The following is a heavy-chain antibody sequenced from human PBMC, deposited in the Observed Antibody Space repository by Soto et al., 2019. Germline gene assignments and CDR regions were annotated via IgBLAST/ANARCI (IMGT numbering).Heavy chain of an antibody. V-gene: IGHV1-8*01. D-gene: IGHD2-15*01. Sequence: QVQLVQSGADVKKPGASLKVSCKASGYTFTSYDINWVRQATGQGLEWMGWMSPSSGNTGYAQKFQGRGTMTRDTTISKDNIELRGLTSEDTAVYYCARGVGAVCDYWGQGTLVTVS. CDR3: ARGVGAVCDY. CDR2: MSPSSGNT. CDR1: GYTFTSYD. J-gene: IGHJ4*02.